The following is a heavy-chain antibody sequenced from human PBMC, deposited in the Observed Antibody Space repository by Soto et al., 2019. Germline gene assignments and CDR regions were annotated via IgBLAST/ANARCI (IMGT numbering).Heavy chain of an antibody. D-gene: IGHD3-10*01. CDR2: ISSSSSYI. CDR1: GFTFSSYS. J-gene: IGHJ5*02. V-gene: IGHV3-21*01. Sequence: EVQLVESGGGLVKPGGSLRLSCAASGFTFSSYSMNWVRQAPGKGLEWVSSISSSSSYIYYADSVKGRFTISRDNAKNSLYLQMNSLRAEDTAVYYCARDITMVRGDNWFDPWGQGTLVTVSS. CDR3: ARDITMVRGDNWFDP.